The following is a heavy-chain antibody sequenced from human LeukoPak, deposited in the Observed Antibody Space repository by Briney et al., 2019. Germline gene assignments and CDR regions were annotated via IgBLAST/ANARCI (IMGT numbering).Heavy chain of an antibody. CDR1: GGSISSYY. CDR3: ARDNHYGSGSYYQYGMDV. V-gene: IGHV4-59*01. J-gene: IGHJ6*02. Sequence: PSETLSLTCTVSGGSISSYYWSWIRQPPEKGLEWIGYIYYSGSTNYNPSLKSRVAISVDTSKNQFSLKLSSVTAADTAVYYCARDNHYGSGSYYQYGMDVWGQGTTVTVSS. CDR2: IYYSGST. D-gene: IGHD3-10*01.